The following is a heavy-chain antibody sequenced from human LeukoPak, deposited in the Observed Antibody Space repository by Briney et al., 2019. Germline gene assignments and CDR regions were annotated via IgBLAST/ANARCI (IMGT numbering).Heavy chain of an antibody. J-gene: IGHJ4*02. D-gene: IGHD2-15*01. Sequence: GGSLRLSCAASGFTFSSYGMHWVRQAPGKGLEWVAVISYDGSNKYYADSVKGRFTISRDNSKNTLYLQMNSLRAEDTAVYYCAKDGRSASDDGNSDFDYWGQGTLVTVSS. CDR3: AKDGRSASDDGNSDFDY. CDR1: GFTFSSYG. CDR2: ISYDGSNK. V-gene: IGHV3-30*18.